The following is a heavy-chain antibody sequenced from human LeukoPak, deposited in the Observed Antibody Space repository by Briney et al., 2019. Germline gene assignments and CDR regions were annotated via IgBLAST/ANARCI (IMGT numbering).Heavy chain of an antibody. CDR3: AKDGEYSSSSGGY. CDR1: GFTFSSYG. J-gene: IGHJ4*02. D-gene: IGHD6-6*01. CDR2: IRYDGSNK. Sequence: PGGSLRLSCAASGFTFSSYGMHWVRQAPGKGLEWVAFIRYDGSNKYYADSVKGRFTISRDNSKNTLYLQMNSLRAEDTAVYYCAKDGEYSSSSGGYWGQGTLVTVSS. V-gene: IGHV3-30*02.